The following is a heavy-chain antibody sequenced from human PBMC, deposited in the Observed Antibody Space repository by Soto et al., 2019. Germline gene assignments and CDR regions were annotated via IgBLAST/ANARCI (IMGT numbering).Heavy chain of an antibody. V-gene: IGHV4-59*01. D-gene: IGHD1-26*01. CDR3: ARGGWAYYFDY. Sequence: PSETLSLTCTVSGGSISSYYWSWIRQPPGKGLEWIGYIYYSGSTNYNPSLKSRVTISVDTSKNQFSLKLSSVTAADTAVYYCARGGWAYYFDYWGQGTLVTVSS. CDR2: IYYSGST. CDR1: GGSISSYY. J-gene: IGHJ4*02.